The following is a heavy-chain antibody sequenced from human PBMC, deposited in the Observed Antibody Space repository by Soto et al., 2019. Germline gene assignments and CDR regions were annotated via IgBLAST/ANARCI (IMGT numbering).Heavy chain of an antibody. Sequence: SETLSLTWTVSGGSLRSYYWGWVRPPPGKGLEWIGYIYNRGSPNYTPSLRSRVTISVDTSKNQFSLKLTSVIAADTAVYYCATLTTYNWFDPWGQGTLVTVSS. V-gene: IGHV4-59*01. CDR2: IYNRGSP. CDR1: GGSLRSYY. J-gene: IGHJ5*02. CDR3: ATLTTYNWFDP. D-gene: IGHD1-1*01.